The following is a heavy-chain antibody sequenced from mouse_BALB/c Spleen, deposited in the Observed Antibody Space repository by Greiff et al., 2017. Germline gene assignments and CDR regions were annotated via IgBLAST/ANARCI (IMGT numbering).Heavy chain of an antibody. CDR3: ARYGPYAMDY. D-gene: IGHD1-1*02. CDR2: IWSGGST. J-gene: IGHJ4*01. CDR1: GFSLTSYG. Sequence: VMLVESGPGLVQPSQSLSITCTVSGFSLTSYGVHWVRQSPGKGLEWLGVIWSGGSTDYNAAFISRLSISKDNSKSQVFFKMNSLQANDTAIYYCARYGPYAMDYWGQGTSVTVSS. V-gene: IGHV2-2*02.